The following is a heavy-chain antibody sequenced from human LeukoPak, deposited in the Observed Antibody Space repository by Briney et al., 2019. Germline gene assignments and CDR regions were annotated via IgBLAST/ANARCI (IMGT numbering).Heavy chain of an antibody. Sequence: SVKVSCKASGYTFTSYDINWVRQATGQGLEWMGGIIPIFGTANYAQKFQGRVTITADESTSTAYMELSSLRSEDTAVYYCASLGGGSTVTTYLNYWGQGTLVTVSS. D-gene: IGHD4-17*01. CDR3: ASLGGGSTVTTYLNY. J-gene: IGHJ4*02. CDR1: GYTFTSYD. V-gene: IGHV1-69*13. CDR2: IIPIFGTA.